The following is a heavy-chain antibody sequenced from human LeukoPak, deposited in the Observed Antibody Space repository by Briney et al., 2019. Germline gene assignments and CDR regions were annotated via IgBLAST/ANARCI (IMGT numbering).Heavy chain of an antibody. Sequence: ASVKVSCKASGYTFTIYYMHWVRQAPGQGLEWMGIINPSGGSTSYAQKFQGRVTMTRDTSTSTVYMGLSSLRSEDTAVYYCARDLGPGIAVEPFDYWGLGTLVTVSS. J-gene: IGHJ4*02. CDR1: GYTFTIYY. CDR3: ARDLGPGIAVEPFDY. CDR2: INPSGGST. V-gene: IGHV1-46*01. D-gene: IGHD6-19*01.